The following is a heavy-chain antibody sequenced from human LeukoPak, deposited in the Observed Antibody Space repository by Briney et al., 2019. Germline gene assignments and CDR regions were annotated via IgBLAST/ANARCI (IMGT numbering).Heavy chain of an antibody. CDR3: ARDRYRFDY. Sequence: GGSLRLSCAASGFTFSGYSMNWVHQAPGNGLEWVSSITSSSSYIYYADSVKGRFTISRDNAKNFLYLQMNSLRAEDTAVYYCARDRYRFDYWGQGTLVTVSS. CDR2: ITSSSSYI. D-gene: IGHD1-1*01. V-gene: IGHV3-21*01. CDR1: GFTFSGYS. J-gene: IGHJ4*02.